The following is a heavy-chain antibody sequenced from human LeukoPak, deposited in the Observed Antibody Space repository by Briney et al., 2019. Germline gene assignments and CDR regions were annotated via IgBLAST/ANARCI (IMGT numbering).Heavy chain of an antibody. Sequence: PGGSLRLSCAASGFTFSSYWMHWVRQAPGKGLVWVSRINSDGSSTSYADSVKGRFTISRDNAKNTLYLQMNSLRAEDTAVYYCARPDRAGWYDYYYYMDAWGKGTTVTVSS. V-gene: IGHV3-74*01. CDR2: INSDGSST. CDR1: GFTFSSYW. CDR3: ARPDRAGWYDYYYYMDA. D-gene: IGHD6-19*01. J-gene: IGHJ6*03.